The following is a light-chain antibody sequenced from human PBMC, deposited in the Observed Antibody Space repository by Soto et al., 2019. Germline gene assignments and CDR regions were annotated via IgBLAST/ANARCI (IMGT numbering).Light chain of an antibody. CDR1: QSVSNNY. Sequence: VLTQSPGTVSLSPGERATLSCRASQSVSNNYFAWYQQKPGQAPRLRIFGSSDMATGIPDRFSGSGSGTYFTITISRLEPEDVAVYYCQQYGSSPPYTFGQGTKLEIK. V-gene: IGKV3-20*01. J-gene: IGKJ2*01. CDR3: QQYGSSPPYT. CDR2: GSS.